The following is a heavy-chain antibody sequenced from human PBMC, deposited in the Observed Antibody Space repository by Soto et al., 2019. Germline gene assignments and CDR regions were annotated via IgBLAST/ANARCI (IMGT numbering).Heavy chain of an antibody. CDR1: GYSFTSYW. Sequence: GESLKISCKGSGYSFTSYWIGWVRQMPGKGLEWMGIIYPGDSDTRYSPSFQGQVTISADKSISTAYLQWSSLKASDTAMYYCARQRPVTTAYYYYYMDVWGKGTTVTVSS. CDR3: ARQRPVTTAYYYYYMDV. CDR2: IYPGDSDT. V-gene: IGHV5-51*01. J-gene: IGHJ6*03. D-gene: IGHD4-17*01.